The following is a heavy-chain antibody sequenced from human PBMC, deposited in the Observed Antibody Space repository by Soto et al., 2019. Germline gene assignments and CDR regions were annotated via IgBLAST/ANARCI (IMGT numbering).Heavy chain of an antibody. CDR3: ARHSGCSGGSCYSVYYFGMDV. V-gene: IGHV5-10-1*01. D-gene: IGHD2-15*01. CDR2: IDPSDSYP. CDR1: GYSFTSYW. Sequence: GESLKISCKGSGYSFTSYWISWVRQMPGKGLEWMGRIDPSDSYPNYSPSFQGHVTISADKSVSTAYLQWSSLKASDTAIYYCARHSGCSGGSCYSVYYFGMDVWGQGTTVTVSS. J-gene: IGHJ6*02.